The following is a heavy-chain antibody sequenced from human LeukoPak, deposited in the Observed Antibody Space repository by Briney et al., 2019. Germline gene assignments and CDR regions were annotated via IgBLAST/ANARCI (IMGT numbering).Heavy chain of an antibody. CDR1: GFTFSSYE. V-gene: IGHV3-7*01. CDR2: IKQDGSEK. CDR3: ARGGTGDLDY. Sequence: GGSLRLSCAASGFTFSSYEMNWVRQAPGKGLEWVANIKQDGSEKYYVDSVKGRFTISRDNAKNSLYLQMNSLRAEDTAVYYCARGGTGDLDYWGQGTLVTVSS. D-gene: IGHD7-27*01. J-gene: IGHJ4*02.